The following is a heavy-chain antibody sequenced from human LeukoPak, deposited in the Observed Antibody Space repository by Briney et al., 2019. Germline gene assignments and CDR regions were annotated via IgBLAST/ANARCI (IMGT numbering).Heavy chain of an antibody. CDR1: GYTFTDYY. V-gene: IGHV1-2*02. Sequence: ASVKVSYKAFGYTFTDYYIHWVRQAPGQGLEWMGWINPNGGGTNYAQKFQCRVTVTRDTSINTAYMELSSLRSDDTALYYCAGGITGGDYWGQGTLVTVSS. CDR3: AGGITGGDY. D-gene: IGHD1-14*01. J-gene: IGHJ4*02. CDR2: INPNGGGT.